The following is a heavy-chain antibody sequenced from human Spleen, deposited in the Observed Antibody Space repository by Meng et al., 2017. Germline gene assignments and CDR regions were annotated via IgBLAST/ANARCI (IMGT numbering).Heavy chain of an antibody. Sequence: GESLKISCAASGFTFDDYGMSWVRQAPGKGLEWVSTIGGSGVSTYYADSVKGRFTISRDNSKNSLYLQMNSLRAEDTALYYCAKDTSGIAVISNGYGMDVWGQGTTVTVSS. CDR3: AKDTSGIAVISNGYGMDV. V-gene: IGHV3-43D*03. CDR2: IGGSGVST. D-gene: IGHD6-19*01. CDR1: GFTFDDYG. J-gene: IGHJ6*02.